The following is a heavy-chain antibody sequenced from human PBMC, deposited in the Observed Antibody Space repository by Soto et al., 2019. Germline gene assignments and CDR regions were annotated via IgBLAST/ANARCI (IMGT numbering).Heavy chain of an antibody. CDR2: ISYDGSNI. Sequence: QVQLVESGGGVVQPGRSLRLSCAASGFTFSSYAMHWVRQAPGKGLEWVAVISYDGSNIYYADSVKGRFTISRDNSKNTLYLQMNSLRAEDTAVYYCARLAAAGGTYYYYGMDVWGQGTTVTVSS. D-gene: IGHD6-13*01. CDR3: ARLAAAGGTYYYYGMDV. J-gene: IGHJ6*02. CDR1: GFTFSSYA. V-gene: IGHV3-30-3*01.